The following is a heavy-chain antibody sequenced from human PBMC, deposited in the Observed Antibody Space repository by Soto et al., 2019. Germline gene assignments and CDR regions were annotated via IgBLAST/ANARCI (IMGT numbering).Heavy chain of an antibody. J-gene: IGHJ3*02. CDR1: GFTFSSYG. V-gene: IGHV3-33*01. Sequence: QVQLVESGGGVVQPGRSLRLSCAASGFTFSSYGMHWVRQAPGKGLEWVAVIWYDGSNKYYADSVKGRFTISRDNSKNTLYLQMNSLRAEDTAVYYCASMEDDSSPDAFDIWGQGTMVTVSS. CDR3: ASMEDDSSPDAFDI. CDR2: IWYDGSNK. D-gene: IGHD3-22*01.